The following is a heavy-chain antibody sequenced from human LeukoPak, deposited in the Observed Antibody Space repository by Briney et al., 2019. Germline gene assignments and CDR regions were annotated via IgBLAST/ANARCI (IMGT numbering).Heavy chain of an antibody. Sequence: SETLSLTCTVSGGSFSSGSNYWNWIRQPAGKGLEWIGRIYTSGSTNYNPSLKSRVTISVDTSKNQFSLKVSSVTAADTAVYYCARTVGGVKEFDNWGQGTLVTVSS. D-gene: IGHD3-16*01. CDR3: ARTVGGVKEFDN. J-gene: IGHJ4*02. CDR2: IYTSGST. V-gene: IGHV4-61*02. CDR1: GGSFSSGSNY.